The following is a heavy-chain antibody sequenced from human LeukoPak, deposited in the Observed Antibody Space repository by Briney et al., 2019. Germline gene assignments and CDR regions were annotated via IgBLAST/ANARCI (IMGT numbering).Heavy chain of an antibody. D-gene: IGHD6-13*01. J-gene: IGHJ5*02. CDR1: GFTFGDYA. Sequence: PGRSLRLSCTASGFTFGDYAMGWFRQAPGKGLEWVGFIRSKAYGGTTEYAASVKGRFTISRDDSKSIAYLQMNSLKTEDTAVYYCTRVTSWYFWFDPWGQGTLVTVSS. V-gene: IGHV3-49*03. CDR3: TRVTSWYFWFDP. CDR2: IRSKAYGGTT.